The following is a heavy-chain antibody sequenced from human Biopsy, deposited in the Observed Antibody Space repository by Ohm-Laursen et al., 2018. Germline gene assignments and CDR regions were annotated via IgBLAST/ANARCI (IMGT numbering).Heavy chain of an antibody. CDR3: VREPKTGTAEAWYFDL. J-gene: IGHJ2*01. Sequence: SETLSLTWSVSGASVKTSGYFWAWIRQRPGKGPEWIGYISYNERTHYNPSLTSRLAISFDTSNNRISLQLRSVSVADTAVYYCVREPKTGTAEAWYFDLWGRGSPVTVPS. D-gene: IGHD3-9*01. CDR1: GASVKTSGYF. CDR2: ISYNERT. V-gene: IGHV4-31*02.